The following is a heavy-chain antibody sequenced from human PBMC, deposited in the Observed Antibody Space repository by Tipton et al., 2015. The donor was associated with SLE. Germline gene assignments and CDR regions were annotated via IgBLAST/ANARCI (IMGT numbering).Heavy chain of an antibody. CDR1: GFSFSDYP. Sequence: GSLRLSCEASGFSFSDYPMHWVRQASGKGLEWVGRVRNKVDNYATVYSASVNGRFTISRDDSKNTLYLQMSSLKTEDTAVYYCTASSYDFLSLAHWGQGALVTVSS. D-gene: IGHD3-3*01. V-gene: IGHV3-73*01. CDR2: VRNKVDNYAT. J-gene: IGHJ4*02. CDR3: TASSYDFLSLAH.